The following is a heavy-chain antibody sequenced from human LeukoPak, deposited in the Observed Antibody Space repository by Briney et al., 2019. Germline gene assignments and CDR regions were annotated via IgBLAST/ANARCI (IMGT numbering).Heavy chain of an antibody. D-gene: IGHD3-16*02. CDR1: GGTFSCYA. J-gene: IGHJ5*02. V-gene: IGHV1-69*01. Sequence: GSSVKVSCKASGGTFSCYAISWVRQAPGQGLEWMGGIIPIFGTANYAQKFQGRVTITADESTSTAYMELSSLRSEDTAVYYCARVPLGPPTANWFDPWGQGTLVTVSS. CDR3: ARVPLGPPTANWFDP. CDR2: IIPIFGTA.